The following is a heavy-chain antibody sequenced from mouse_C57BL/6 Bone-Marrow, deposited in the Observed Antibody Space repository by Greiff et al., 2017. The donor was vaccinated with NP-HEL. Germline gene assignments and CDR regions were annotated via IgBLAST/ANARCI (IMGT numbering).Heavy chain of an antibody. CDR2: IDPSDSYT. Sequence: QVQLQQPGAELVMPGASVKLSCKASGYTFTSYWMHWVKQRPGQGLEWIGEIDPSDSYTNYNQKFKSKSTLTVDKSSSTAYMQLSSLTSEDSAVYYCARGGGYWGQGTLVTVSA. CDR3: ARGGGY. J-gene: IGHJ3*02. CDR1: GYTFTSYW. V-gene: IGHV1-69*01.